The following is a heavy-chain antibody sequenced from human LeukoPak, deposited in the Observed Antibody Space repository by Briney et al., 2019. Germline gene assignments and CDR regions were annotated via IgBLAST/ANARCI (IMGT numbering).Heavy chain of an antibody. Sequence: SQTLSLTCTVSGDSIPSAGYFWNWIRQHPGKGLEWIGYIYNSGSTSYNPSLKSRISISLDTSKNQFSLRLSSVTAADTAVYYCARDANDGYGGYMDVWGQGTTVTVSS. J-gene: IGHJ6*03. D-gene: IGHD5-24*01. CDR3: ARDANDGYGGYMDV. CDR2: IYNSGST. V-gene: IGHV4-31*03. CDR1: GDSIPSAGYF.